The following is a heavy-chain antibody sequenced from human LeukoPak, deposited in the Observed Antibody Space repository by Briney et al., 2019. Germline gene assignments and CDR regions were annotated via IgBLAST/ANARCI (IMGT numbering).Heavy chain of an antibody. CDR3: ARDAYSSSSPLYYYYYGMDV. Sequence: ASVKVSCKASGYTFTSYYMHWVRQAPGQGLEWMGIINPSGGSTSYAQKFQGRVTMTRDTSTSTAYMELSSLRSEDTAVYYCARDAYSSSSPLYYYYYGMDVWGQGTTVTVSS. CDR1: GYTFTSYY. CDR2: INPSGGST. V-gene: IGHV1-46*01. D-gene: IGHD6-6*01. J-gene: IGHJ6*02.